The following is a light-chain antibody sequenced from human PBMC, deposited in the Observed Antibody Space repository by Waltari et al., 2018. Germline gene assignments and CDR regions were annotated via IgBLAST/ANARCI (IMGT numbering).Light chain of an antibody. CDR2: WAS. CDR1: HSVFSTSNKENC. V-gene: IGKV4-1*01. Sequence: DIVMTQSPDSLAVSLDERATINCKSSHSVFSTSNKENCLGWYQQKPGQPPKLLFYWASTREPGVPDRVSASGSGTDFTLSISSLQAEDVALYYCQQYYTSPSTFGQGTRLEI. J-gene: IGKJ5*01. CDR3: QQYYTSPST.